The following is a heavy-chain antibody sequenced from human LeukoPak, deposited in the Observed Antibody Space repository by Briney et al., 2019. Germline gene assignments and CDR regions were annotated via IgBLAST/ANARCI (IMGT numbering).Heavy chain of an antibody. CDR2: IYTSGST. Sequence: PSETLSLTCTVSGSSISSYYWNWIRQPAGKGLEWIGRIYTSGSTNYNPSLKSRVTISVDKSKNQFSLKLSSVTAADTAVYYCASTPSFDVWGSYDWFDPWGQGTLVTVSS. J-gene: IGHJ5*02. V-gene: IGHV4-4*07. D-gene: IGHD3-16*01. CDR1: GSSISSYY. CDR3: ASTPSFDVWGSYDWFDP.